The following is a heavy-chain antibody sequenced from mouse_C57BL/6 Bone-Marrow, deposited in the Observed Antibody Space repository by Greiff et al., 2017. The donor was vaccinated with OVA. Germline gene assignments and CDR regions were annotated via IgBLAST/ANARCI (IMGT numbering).Heavy chain of an antibody. V-gene: IGHV5-15*01. CDR2: ISNLAYSI. J-gene: IGHJ2*01. Sequence: EVNLVESGGDLVKPGGSLKLSCAASGFTFSDYGLAWVRQAPRKGPEWVAFISNLAYSIYYEHTVTGRITISRENAKNTLYLEMSSLRAEDTAMYYCARHRECYFDYWGQGTTLTVSS. CDR3: ARHRECYFDY. CDR1: GFTFSDYG.